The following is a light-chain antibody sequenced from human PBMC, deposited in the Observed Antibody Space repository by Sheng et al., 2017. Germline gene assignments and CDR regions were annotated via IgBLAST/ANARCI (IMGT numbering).Light chain of an antibody. Sequence: DIVMTQSPVSLAVSLGERATINCKSSQTVLYSSNNKNYLAWYQQKPGQPPKLLIYWASTRESGVPDRFSGSGSGTDFTLTISSLQAEDVAVYYCQQYYSNPRTFGQGTKVEIK. J-gene: IGKJ1*01. CDR1: QTVLYSSNNKNY. V-gene: IGKV4-1*01. CDR2: WAS. CDR3: QQYYSNPRT.